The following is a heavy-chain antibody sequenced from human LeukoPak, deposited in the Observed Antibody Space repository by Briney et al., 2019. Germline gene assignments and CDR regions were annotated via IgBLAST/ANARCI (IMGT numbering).Heavy chain of an antibody. CDR1: GYTFTGYY. V-gene: IGHV1-69*13. CDR3: AREGY. J-gene: IGHJ4*02. CDR2: IIPIFGTA. Sequence: SVKVSCKASGYTFTGYYMHWVRQAPGQGLEWMGGIIPIFGTANYAQKFQGRVTITADESTSTAYMELSSLRSEDTAVYYCAREGYWGQGTLVTVSS.